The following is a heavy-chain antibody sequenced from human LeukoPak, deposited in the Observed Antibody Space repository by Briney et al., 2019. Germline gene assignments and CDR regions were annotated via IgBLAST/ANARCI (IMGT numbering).Heavy chain of an antibody. Sequence: QSGGPLRFSCAGSGFTFSSFDMHWVRKAPGKGREGGANIKQDGSEKYYVDSVKGRFTISRDNAKNSLYLQMNSLRAEDTAVYYCARAGSYYRSDAFDIWGQGTMVTVSS. V-gene: IGHV3-7*01. D-gene: IGHD1-26*01. J-gene: IGHJ3*02. CDR1: GFTFSSFD. CDR3: ARAGSYYRSDAFDI. CDR2: IKQDGSEK.